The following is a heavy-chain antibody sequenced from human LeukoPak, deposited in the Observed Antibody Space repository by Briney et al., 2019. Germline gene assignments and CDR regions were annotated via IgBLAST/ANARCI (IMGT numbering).Heavy chain of an antibody. D-gene: IGHD2-15*01. CDR2: SRNEGHSYST. CDR3: VALLPGIGD. CDR1: GFTFSDHY. V-gene: IGHV3-72*01. J-gene: IGHJ4*02. Sequence: PGGSLRLSCAVSGFTFSDHYMDWVRQAPGKGLEWIGRSRNEGHSYSTDFAASVRGGASLPRDHSRNSLYLQINSLRTDDTAVYYCVALLPGIGDWGQGTLVTVSS.